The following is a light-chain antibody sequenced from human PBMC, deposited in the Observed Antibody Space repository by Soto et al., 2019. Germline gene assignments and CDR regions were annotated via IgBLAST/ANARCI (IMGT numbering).Light chain of an antibody. V-gene: IGLV2-14*01. CDR1: SSDIGDYKY. Sequence: QSALTQPASVSGSPGKSITISCTGSSSDIGDYKYVSWYKQHPGKAPKLMIYDVSNRPSGVSNRFSGSKSGNTASLTISGLQAEDEADYYCSSYTSTNFVIFGGGTKLTVL. J-gene: IGLJ2*01. CDR3: SSYTSTNFVI. CDR2: DVS.